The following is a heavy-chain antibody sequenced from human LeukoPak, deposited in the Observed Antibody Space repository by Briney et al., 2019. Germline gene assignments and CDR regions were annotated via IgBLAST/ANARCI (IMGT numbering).Heavy chain of an antibody. J-gene: IGHJ3*02. CDR1: GYIFTGHY. CDR3: ARVLYCSSTSCYAFWGFDAFDI. CDR2: INPNSGGT. Sequence: ASVNVSCKASGYIFTGHYMHWVRQAPGQGLEWMGWINPNSGGTNYAQKFQGRVTMTRDTSISTAYMELSRLRPDDTAVYYCARVLYCSSTSCYAFWGFDAFDIWGQGTMVTVSS. D-gene: IGHD2-2*01. V-gene: IGHV1-2*02.